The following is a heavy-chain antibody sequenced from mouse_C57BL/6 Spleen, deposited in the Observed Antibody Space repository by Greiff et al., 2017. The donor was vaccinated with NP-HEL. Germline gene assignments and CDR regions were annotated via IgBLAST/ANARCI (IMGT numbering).Heavy chain of an antibody. V-gene: IGHV1-54*01. CDR2: INPGSGGT. D-gene: IGHD2-1*01. CDR3: ARGEGKGDYAMDY. J-gene: IGHJ4*01. Sequence: QVQLQQSGAELVRPGTSVKVSCKASGYAFTNYLIEWVKQRPGQGLEWIGVINPGSGGTNYNEKFKGKATLTADKSSSTAYMQLSSLTSEDSAVYFCARGEGKGDYAMDYWGQGTSVTVSS. CDR1: GYAFTNYL.